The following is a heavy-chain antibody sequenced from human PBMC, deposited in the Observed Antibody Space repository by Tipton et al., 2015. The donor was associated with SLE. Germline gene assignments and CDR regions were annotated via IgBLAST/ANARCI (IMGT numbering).Heavy chain of an antibody. Sequence: TLSLTCTVSGDSISGGGYFWTWIRQHPGKGLEWIGYIYNSRNTNYNPSLNSRVSISVDRSNNQFSLILSSVTAAGTAVYYCARGDSRSWFFDYWGQGTLVTVSS. CDR1: GDSISGGGYF. V-gene: IGHV4-31*03. D-gene: IGHD1-26*01. CDR3: ARGDSRSWFFDY. CDR2: IYNSRNT. J-gene: IGHJ4*02.